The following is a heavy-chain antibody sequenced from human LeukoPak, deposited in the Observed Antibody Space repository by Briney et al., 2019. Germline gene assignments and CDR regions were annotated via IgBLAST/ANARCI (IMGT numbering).Heavy chain of an antibody. Sequence: PGGSLRLSCAASGFGFSSFAMSWVRQAPGKGLEWVSVISGLGDSTNYAESVKGRFTISRDNSKNTVYLLMNSLRGEDTAVYYCAKGPAKYSGYDYFEYWGQGTLVTVSS. CDR2: ISGLGDST. CDR3: AKGPAKYSGYDYFEY. J-gene: IGHJ4*02. D-gene: IGHD5-12*01. CDR1: GFGFSSFA. V-gene: IGHV3-23*01.